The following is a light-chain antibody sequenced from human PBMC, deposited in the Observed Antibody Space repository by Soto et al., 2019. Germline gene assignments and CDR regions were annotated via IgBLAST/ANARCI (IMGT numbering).Light chain of an antibody. J-gene: IGLJ1*01. CDR1: SGDVGGYNY. V-gene: IGLV2-8*01. Sequence: QSVLTQPPSASGSPGQSVTISCTGTSGDVGGYNYVSWYQQHPGKAPKLIIYEVTKRPSGVPDRFSGSKSGNTASLTVSGLQAEDEADYYCSSFGASNNVFGTGTKLTVL. CDR3: SSFGASNNV. CDR2: EVT.